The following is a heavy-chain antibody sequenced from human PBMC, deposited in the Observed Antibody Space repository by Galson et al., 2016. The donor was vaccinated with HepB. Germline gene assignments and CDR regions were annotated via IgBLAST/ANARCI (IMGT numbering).Heavy chain of an antibody. CDR1: GFTFRSYA. Sequence: LRLSCAASGFTFRSYAMSWVRQAPGKGLEWLGEINHTGNSNYHLPLKSRATISVDTSKDQFSLKLRSVTAADTAVYFCARQKQWQNLFDYWGQGILVTVSS. V-gene: IGHV4-34*01. D-gene: IGHD6-19*01. CDR2: INHTGNS. J-gene: IGHJ4*02. CDR3: ARQKQWQNLFDY.